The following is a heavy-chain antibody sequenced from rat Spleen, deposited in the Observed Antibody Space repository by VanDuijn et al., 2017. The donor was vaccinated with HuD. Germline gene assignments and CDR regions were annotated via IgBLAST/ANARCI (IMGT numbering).Heavy chain of an antibody. CDR1: GFTFSDYG. CDR3: ARLGYNPFDS. Sequence: EVQLVESGGGLVQPGRSLKLSCAASGFTFSDYGMAWVRQAPTKGLEWVATISTGGDTTHYRHSVKGRFTISRDNVKNTQYLQMDSLRSEDTATYYCARLGYNPFDSWGQGVMVTVSS. CDR2: ISTGGDTT. D-gene: IGHD1-5*01. V-gene: IGHV5S13*01. J-gene: IGHJ2*01.